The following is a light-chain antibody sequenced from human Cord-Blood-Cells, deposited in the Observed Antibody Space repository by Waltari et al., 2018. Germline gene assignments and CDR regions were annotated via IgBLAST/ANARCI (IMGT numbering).Light chain of an antibody. CDR1: SSDVGCYNL. V-gene: IGLV2-23*01. CDR3: CSYAGSSTLV. J-gene: IGLJ3*02. Sequence: QSALTQPASVSGSPGQSITISCTGTSSDVGCYNLVSLYQQHPGTAPKLMIYEGSQRPSGVSNRFSGSKSGNTASLTISGLQAEDEADYYCCSYAGSSTLVFGGGTKLTVL. CDR2: EGS.